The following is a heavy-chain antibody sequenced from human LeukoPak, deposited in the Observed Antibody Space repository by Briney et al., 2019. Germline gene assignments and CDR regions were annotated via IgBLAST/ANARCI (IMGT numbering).Heavy chain of an antibody. CDR3: ARTYYYDSSGYRFFFY. V-gene: IGHV3-21*01. D-gene: IGHD3-22*01. Sequence: PGGSLRLSCAACGFTFSIYSMNWVRQAPGKGLEWVSSISSSSSYIYYADSVKGRFTISRDNAKNSLYLQMNSLRAEDTAVYYCARTYYYDSSGYRFFFYWGQGTLVTVSS. J-gene: IGHJ4*02. CDR2: ISSSSSYI. CDR1: GFTFSIYS.